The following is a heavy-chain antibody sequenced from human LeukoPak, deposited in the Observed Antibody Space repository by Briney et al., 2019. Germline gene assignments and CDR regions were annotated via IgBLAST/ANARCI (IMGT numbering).Heavy chain of an antibody. CDR3: ATEGRSRGIAAPYGMDV. D-gene: IGHD6-6*01. CDR1: GYTLTKLS. Sequence: GASVKVSCKVSGYTLTKLSMHWVRQAPGKGLEWMGGFDPEDGETIYAQKFQGRVTMTEDTSTDTAYMELSSLRSEDTAVYYCATEGRSRGIAAPYGMDVWGQGTTVTVSS. V-gene: IGHV1-24*01. CDR2: FDPEDGET. J-gene: IGHJ6*02.